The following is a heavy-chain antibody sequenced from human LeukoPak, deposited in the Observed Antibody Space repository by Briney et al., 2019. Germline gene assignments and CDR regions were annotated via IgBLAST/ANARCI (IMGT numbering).Heavy chain of an antibody. Sequence: SETLSLTCTVSGGSISTYYWSWIRQPAGKGLEWIGRIYTSGSTNYNPSLKSRVTMSVDTSKDHFSLKLSSVTAADTAIYYCARVGKYYYDRTGAFDIWGQGTMVTVSS. CDR2: IYTSGST. CDR1: GGSISTYY. D-gene: IGHD3-22*01. V-gene: IGHV4-4*07. CDR3: ARVGKYYYDRTGAFDI. J-gene: IGHJ3*02.